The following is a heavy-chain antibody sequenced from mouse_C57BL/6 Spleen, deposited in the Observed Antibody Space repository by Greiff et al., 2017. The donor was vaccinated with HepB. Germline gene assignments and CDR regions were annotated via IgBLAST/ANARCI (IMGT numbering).Heavy chain of an antibody. J-gene: IGHJ2*01. Sequence: EVNVVESGEGLVKPGGSLKLSCAASGFTFSSYAMSWVRQTPEKRLEWVAYISSGGDYIYYADTVKGRFTISRDNARNTLYLQMSSLKSEDTAMYYCTRATAQATFFDYWGQGTTLTVSS. CDR2: ISSGGDYI. D-gene: IGHD3-2*02. CDR1: GFTFSSYA. CDR3: TRATAQATFFDY. V-gene: IGHV5-9-1*02.